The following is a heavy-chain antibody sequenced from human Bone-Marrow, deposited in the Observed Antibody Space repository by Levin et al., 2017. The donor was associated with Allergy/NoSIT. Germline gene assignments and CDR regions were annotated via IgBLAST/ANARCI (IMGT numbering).Heavy chain of an antibody. Sequence: GESLKISCKASGYTFTTYDVHWVRQAPGQGLEWMGIINPSGGSTTYAQNFQGRVTMTRDTSTSTLYMELSSLRSEDTAIYYCARVWCSGGSCSTFFDYWGQGTLVTVSS. CDR1: GYTFTTYD. CDR3: ARVWCSGGSCSTFFDY. V-gene: IGHV1-46*01. J-gene: IGHJ4*02. CDR2: INPSGGST. D-gene: IGHD2-15*01.